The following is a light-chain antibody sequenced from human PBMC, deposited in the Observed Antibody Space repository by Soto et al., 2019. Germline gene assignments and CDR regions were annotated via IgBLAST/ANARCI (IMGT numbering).Light chain of an antibody. CDR3: SSYTSTSSYV. CDR1: SSDIGNYNY. Sequence: ALTQPASVSGSPGQSITISCTGTSSDIGNYNYVSWYQQHPGKAPKLMISEVSNRPSGVSNRFSGSKSGNTASLTISGLQPEDEADYYCSSYTSTSSYVFGGGTKVTVL. V-gene: IGLV2-14*01. CDR2: EVS. J-gene: IGLJ1*01.